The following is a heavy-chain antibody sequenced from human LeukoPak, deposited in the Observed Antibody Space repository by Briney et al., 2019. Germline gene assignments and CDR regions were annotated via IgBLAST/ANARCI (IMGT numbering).Heavy chain of an antibody. CDR1: GGSISSYY. J-gene: IGHJ4*02. D-gene: IGHD6-13*01. V-gene: IGHV4-59*01. CDR3: ARHLWRDSSLGSSSWIGAYDY. Sequence: SETLSLTCTVSGGSISSYYWSWIRQPPGKGLEWIGYIYYSGSTNYNPSLKSRVTISVDTSKNQFSLKLSSVTAADTAVYYCARHLWRDSSLGSSSWIGAYDYWGQGTLVTVSS. CDR2: IYYSGST.